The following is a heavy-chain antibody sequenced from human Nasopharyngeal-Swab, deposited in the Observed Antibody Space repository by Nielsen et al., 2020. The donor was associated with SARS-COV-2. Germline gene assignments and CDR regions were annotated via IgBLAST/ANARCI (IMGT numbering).Heavy chain of an antibody. CDR3: ARGFGNSYGYYGMDV. J-gene: IGHJ6*02. CDR2: ISSSSSTI. CDR1: GFTFSSYS. V-gene: IGHV3-48*04. Sequence: GSLRLSCAASGFTFSSYSMNWVRQAPGKGLEWVSYISSSSSTIYYADSVKGRFTISRDNAKNSLYLQMNSLRAEDTAVYYCARGFGNSYGYYGMDVWGQGTTVTVSS. D-gene: IGHD5-18*01.